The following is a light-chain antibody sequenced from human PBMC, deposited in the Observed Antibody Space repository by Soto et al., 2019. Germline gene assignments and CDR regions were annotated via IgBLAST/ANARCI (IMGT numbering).Light chain of an antibody. CDR2: AAS. CDR3: QHVKDYPLA. Sequence: DVQLTQSPSFLSASGGDRVTITCRASQDIYSYLAWYQQKPGQDPKLLIYAASTLQSGVPSRFSGSRSGTQFTLTISSLQPEDSATYYCQHVKDYPLAFGGGTKVEIK. V-gene: IGKV1-9*01. J-gene: IGKJ4*01. CDR1: QDIYSY.